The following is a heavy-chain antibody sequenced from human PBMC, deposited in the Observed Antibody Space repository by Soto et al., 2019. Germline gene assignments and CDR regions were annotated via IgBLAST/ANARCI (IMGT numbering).Heavy chain of an antibody. V-gene: IGHV3-23*01. CDR3: AKGFYGSGSPDYFDY. CDR2: ISGSGGST. D-gene: IGHD3-10*01. CDR1: GFTFSSYA. Sequence: GGSLRLSCAASGFTFSSYAMSWVRQAPGKGLEWVSAISGSGGSTYYADSVKGRFTISRDNSNSTLLLQMNSLRPEDTAVYYCAKGFYGSGSPDYFDYWGLGNLVTVSS. J-gene: IGHJ4*02.